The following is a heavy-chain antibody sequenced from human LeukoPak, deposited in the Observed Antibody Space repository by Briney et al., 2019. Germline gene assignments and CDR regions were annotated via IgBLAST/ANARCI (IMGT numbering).Heavy chain of an antibody. CDR1: GFTFDDYA. D-gene: IGHD3-10*01. V-gene: IGHV3-9*01. CDR3: AKPLEWFGELLGAFDI. CDR2: ISWNSGSI. J-gene: IGHJ3*02. Sequence: GGSLRLSCAASGFTFDDYAMHWVRQAAGKGLEWVSGISWNSGSIGYADSVKGRFTISRANAKNSLYLQMNSLRAEDTALYYCAKPLEWFGELLGAFDIWGQGTMVTVSS.